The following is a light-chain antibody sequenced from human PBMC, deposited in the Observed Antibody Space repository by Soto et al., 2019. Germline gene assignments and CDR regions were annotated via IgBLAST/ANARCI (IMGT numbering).Light chain of an antibody. J-gene: IGLJ1*01. CDR1: SSDVGGYNY. Sequence: QSALTQPASVSGSPGQSITISCTGTSSDVGGYNYVSWYQQHPGKAPKLMIYEVSNRPSGVSNRFSGSKSGNTASLTISGLQAEDEADYYCSSYTSSSNYVFGTGTKLIVL. CDR2: EVS. CDR3: SSYTSSSNYV. V-gene: IGLV2-14*01.